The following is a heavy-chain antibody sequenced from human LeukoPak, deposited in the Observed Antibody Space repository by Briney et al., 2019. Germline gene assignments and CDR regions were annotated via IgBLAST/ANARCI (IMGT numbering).Heavy chain of an antibody. CDR3: ARRCDTSSYYTYYFDY. V-gene: IGHV4-39*02. CDR1: GGSISRSSYY. D-gene: IGHD3-22*01. J-gene: IGHJ4*02. Sequence: PSETLSLTCTVSGGSISRSSYYWGCIRQPPGKGLEWIGSIHYSGIIYYNPSLKSRVTISVDTSKNHFSLKLSSVTAADTAVYFCARRCDTSSYYTYYFDYWGQGTLVTVSS. CDR2: IHYSGII.